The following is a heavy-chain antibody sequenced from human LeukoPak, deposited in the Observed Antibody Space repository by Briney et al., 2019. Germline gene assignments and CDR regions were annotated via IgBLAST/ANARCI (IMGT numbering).Heavy chain of an antibody. CDR2: INPNSGGT. CDR1: GYTFTGYY. J-gene: IGHJ3*02. D-gene: IGHD3-10*01. CDR3: ARVWFGELLGARDAFDI. Sequence: GASVKVSCKASGYTFTGYYMHWVRQAPGQGLEWMGWINPNSGGTNYAQKFQGRVTMTRDTSISTAYMELSRLRSDDTAVYYCARVWFGELLGARDAFDIWGQGTMVTVSS. V-gene: IGHV1-2*02.